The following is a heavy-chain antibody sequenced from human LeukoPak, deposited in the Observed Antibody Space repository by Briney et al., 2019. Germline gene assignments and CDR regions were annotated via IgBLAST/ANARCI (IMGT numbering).Heavy chain of an antibody. J-gene: IGHJ5*02. Sequence: PGGSLRLSCAASGFTLSSYDMNWVRQAPGKGLEWVSYISSSSSTIKYADSVKGRFTISRDNAKNSLYLQMNSLRAEDTAVYYCTRGSGPFDPWGQGTLVTVSS. CDR2: ISSSSSTI. CDR1: GFTLSSYD. D-gene: IGHD2-15*01. CDR3: TRGSGPFDP. V-gene: IGHV3-48*01.